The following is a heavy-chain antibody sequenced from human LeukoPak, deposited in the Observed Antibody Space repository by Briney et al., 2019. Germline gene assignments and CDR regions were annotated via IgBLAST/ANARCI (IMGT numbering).Heavy chain of an antibody. V-gene: IGHV3-23*01. CDR2: ISGSGGST. CDR1: GFTFSSYA. Sequence: GGSLRLSCAASGFTFSSYAMSWVRQAPGKGLEWVSAISGSGGSTYYTDSVKGRFTISRDNSKNTLYLQMNSLRAEDTAVYYCAKDGTIQLWSLFYYYYMDVWGKGTTVTVSS. D-gene: IGHD5-18*01. CDR3: AKDGTIQLWSLFYYYYMDV. J-gene: IGHJ6*03.